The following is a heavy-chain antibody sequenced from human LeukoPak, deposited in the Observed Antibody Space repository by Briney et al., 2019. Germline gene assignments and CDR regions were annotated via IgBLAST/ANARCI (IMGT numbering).Heavy chain of an antibody. J-gene: IGHJ4*02. CDR1: GGSISSGDYY. V-gene: IGHV4-30-4*08. CDR2: IYYSGST. D-gene: IGHD7-27*01. CDR3: SRVFMGIDY. Sequence: SETLPLTCSVSGGSISSGDYYWSWIRQPPGKGLEWIGYIYYSGSTYYNPYLKSRVTISVDTSKNQFSLKLSSVAAADTAVYYCSRVFMGIDYWGQGTLVTVSS.